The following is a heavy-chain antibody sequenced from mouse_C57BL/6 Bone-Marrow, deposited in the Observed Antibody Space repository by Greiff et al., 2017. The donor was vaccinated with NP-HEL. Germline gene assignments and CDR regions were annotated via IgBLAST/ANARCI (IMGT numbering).Heavy chain of an antibody. J-gene: IGHJ1*03. CDR2: INYDGSST. D-gene: IGHD1-1*01. Sequence: EVMLVESEGGLVQPGSSMKLSCTASGFTFSDYYMAWVRQVPEKGLEWVANINYDGSSTYYLDSLKSRFIISRDNAKNILYLQMSSLKSEDTATYYCARATGTVVEGDWYFDVWGTGTTVTVSS. CDR3: ARATGTVVEGDWYFDV. CDR1: GFTFSDYY. V-gene: IGHV5-16*01.